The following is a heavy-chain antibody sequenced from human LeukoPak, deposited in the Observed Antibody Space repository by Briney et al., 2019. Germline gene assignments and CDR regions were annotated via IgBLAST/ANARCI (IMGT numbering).Heavy chain of an antibody. CDR2: ISWNSGSI. CDR3: AKDITPSAGLAVADYCYFDY. Sequence: GRSLRLSCAASGFTFDDYAMHWVRQAPGKGLEWVSGISWNSGSIGYADSVKGRFTISRDNAKNSLYLQMNSLRAEDTALYYCAKDITPSAGLAVADYCYFDYWGQGTLVTVSS. V-gene: IGHV3-9*01. J-gene: IGHJ4*02. CDR1: GFTFDDYA. D-gene: IGHD6-19*01.